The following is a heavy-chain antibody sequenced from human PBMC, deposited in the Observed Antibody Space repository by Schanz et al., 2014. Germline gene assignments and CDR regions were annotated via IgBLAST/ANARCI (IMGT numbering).Heavy chain of an antibody. D-gene: IGHD3-22*01. Sequence: EVQLLDSGGGLVQPGGSLRLSCAASGFTFSTYAMSWVRQAPGKGLEWVSAISGSGGSTYYADSVKGRFTISRDNSKNTLYLLMNSLRAEDTAVYYCAKDPSHGDYDYYFDYWGQGTLVTVSS. CDR2: ISGSGGST. CDR1: GFTFSTYA. V-gene: IGHV3-23*01. CDR3: AKDPSHGDYDYYFDY. J-gene: IGHJ4*02.